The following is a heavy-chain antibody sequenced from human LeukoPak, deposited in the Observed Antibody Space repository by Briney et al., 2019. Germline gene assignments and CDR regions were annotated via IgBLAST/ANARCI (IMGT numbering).Heavy chain of an antibody. J-gene: IGHJ4*02. D-gene: IGHD2-2*01. Sequence: ASVKDSCKASGYTFTSYYMHWVRQAPGQGLEWMGIINPSGGSTRYPQKFQGRVTMTGDTSTSTVYMELSSLRFEDTAVYYCARGSTYCSSISCPMINCDYWGRGTLVTVSS. CDR1: GYTFTSYY. CDR3: ARGSTYCSSISCPMINCDY. CDR2: INPSGGST. V-gene: IGHV1-46*01.